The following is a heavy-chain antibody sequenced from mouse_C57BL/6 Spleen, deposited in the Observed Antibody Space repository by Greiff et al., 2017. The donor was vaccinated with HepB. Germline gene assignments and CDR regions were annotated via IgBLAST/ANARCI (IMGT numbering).Heavy chain of an antibody. CDR3: ARRTYYYGSSYERGAMDY. CDR1: GYTFTDYN. CDR2: INPNNGGT. Sequence: VQLQQSGPELVKPGASVKIPCKASGYTFTDYNMDWVKQSHGKSLEWIGDINPNNGGTIYNQKFKGKATLTVDKSSSTAYMELRSLTSEDTAVYYCARRTYYYGSSYERGAMDYWGQGTSVTVSS. J-gene: IGHJ4*01. V-gene: IGHV1-18*01. D-gene: IGHD1-1*01.